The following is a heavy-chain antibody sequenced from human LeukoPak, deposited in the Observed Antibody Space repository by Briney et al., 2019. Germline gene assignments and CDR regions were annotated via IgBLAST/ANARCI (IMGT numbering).Heavy chain of an antibody. CDR1: GFPFSSYW. D-gene: IGHD5-24*01. V-gene: IGHV3-7*04. J-gene: IGHJ4*02. CDR3: TRVGYIDEGIDY. CDR2: IKQDGSKK. Sequence: GGSLRLSCVASGFPFSSYWMTWVRQAPGEGLEWVANIKQDGSKKSYVDSVKGRFTISRDNAKNSLYLQMNSLRAEDTAIYYCTRVGYIDEGIDYWGQGTLVTVSS.